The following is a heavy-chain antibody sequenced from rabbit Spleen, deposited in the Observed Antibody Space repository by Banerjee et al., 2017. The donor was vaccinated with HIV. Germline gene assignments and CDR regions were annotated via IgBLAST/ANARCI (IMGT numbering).Heavy chain of an antibody. CDR3: ARDTGSSFSSYGMDL. CDR1: GFSFSGSYY. CDR2: IYTGSSGDT. Sequence: QSLEESGGDLVKPGGSLTLTCTASGFSFSGSYYMCWVRQAPGKGLEWIACIYTGSSGDTYYASWARGRFTISKTSSTTVTLQMTSLTVADTATYFCARDTGSSFSSYGMDLWGQCTLVTVS. J-gene: IGHJ6*01. D-gene: IGHD8-1*01. V-gene: IGHV1S40*01.